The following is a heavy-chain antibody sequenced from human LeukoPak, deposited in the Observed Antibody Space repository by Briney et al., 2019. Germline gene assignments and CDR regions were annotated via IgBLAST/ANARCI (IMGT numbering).Heavy chain of an antibody. V-gene: IGHV3-7*03. D-gene: IGHD2-2*01. J-gene: IGHJ4*02. CDR2: IKQDGSEK. CDR1: GFTFSSYS. Sequence: PGGSLRLSCAASGFTFSSYSMNWVRQAPGKGLEWVANIKQDGSEKYYVDSVKGRFTISRDNAKNSLYLQMNSLRAEDTAVYYCARPSGQLLGYYFDYWGQGTLVTVSS. CDR3: ARPSGQLLGYYFDY.